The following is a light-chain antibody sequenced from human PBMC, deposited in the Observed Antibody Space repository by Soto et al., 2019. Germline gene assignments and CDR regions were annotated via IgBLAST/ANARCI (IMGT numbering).Light chain of an antibody. Sequence: EIVLTQSPGTLSLSPGERATLSCRASPSVSSSYLAWYQQKPGQAPRLLIYGASSRATGIPDRFSGSGSGTGFTLTISRLEPEDFAVYYCQQYGSSIFTFGPGTKVYIK. V-gene: IGKV3-20*01. J-gene: IGKJ3*01. CDR1: PSVSSSY. CDR3: QQYGSSIFT. CDR2: GAS.